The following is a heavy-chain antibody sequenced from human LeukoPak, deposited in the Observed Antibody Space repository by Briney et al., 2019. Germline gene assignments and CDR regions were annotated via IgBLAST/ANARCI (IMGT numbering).Heavy chain of an antibody. Sequence: PGGSLRLSCAASGFTFSSYSMNWVRQAPGKGLEWVSSISSSSSYIYYADSVKGRFTISRDNAKNSLYLQMNSLRAEDTAVCYCARKGPNYYDSSGGYYFDYWGQGTLVTVSS. V-gene: IGHV3-21*01. J-gene: IGHJ4*02. CDR1: GFTFSSYS. CDR3: ARKGPNYYDSSGGYYFDY. D-gene: IGHD3-22*01. CDR2: ISSSSSYI.